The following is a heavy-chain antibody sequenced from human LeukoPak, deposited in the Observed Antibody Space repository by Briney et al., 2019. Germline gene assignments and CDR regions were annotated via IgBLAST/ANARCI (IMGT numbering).Heavy chain of an antibody. Sequence: QPGGSLRLSCAASGFAFTTYSMTWVRQVPGKGLEWVSTINPGGITTYYADSVKGRFTISRDNSKNTVSLQMDSLRADDTAVYYCAKDRAGSPWADWGQGTLVTVSS. CDR1: GFAFTTYS. J-gene: IGHJ4*02. V-gene: IGHV3-23*01. CDR3: AKDRAGSPWAD. CDR2: INPGGITT. D-gene: IGHD1-1*01.